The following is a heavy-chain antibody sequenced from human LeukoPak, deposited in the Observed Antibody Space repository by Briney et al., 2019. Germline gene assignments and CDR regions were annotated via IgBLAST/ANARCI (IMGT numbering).Heavy chain of an antibody. D-gene: IGHD4-11*01. Sequence: PSETLSLTCAVSGGSLSSSSYYWGWVRQPPGKGLGWIGSIYYSGSTYYNPSLKSRGTISVDTSKNQFSLKLSSVTAADTAVYYCARDPGMTKMDVWGKGTTVTVSS. V-gene: IGHV4-39*07. CDR2: IYYSGST. CDR1: GGSLSSSSYY. J-gene: IGHJ6*04. CDR3: ARDPGMTKMDV.